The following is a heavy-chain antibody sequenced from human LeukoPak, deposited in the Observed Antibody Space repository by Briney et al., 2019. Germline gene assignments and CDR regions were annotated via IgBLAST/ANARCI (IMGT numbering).Heavy chain of an antibody. CDR3: AKDLGDTYGMDV. CDR2: ISYDGSNK. D-gene: IGHD3-10*01. J-gene: IGHJ6*01. V-gene: IGHV3-30*04. CDR1: GFTFRSSA. Sequence: GGSLRLSCAASGFTFRSSAMHWVRQAPGKGLEWVAVISYDGSNKYYADSVKGRFTISRDNSKNTLYLQMNSLRAEDTAVYYCAKDLGDTYGMDVWGQGTTVTVSS.